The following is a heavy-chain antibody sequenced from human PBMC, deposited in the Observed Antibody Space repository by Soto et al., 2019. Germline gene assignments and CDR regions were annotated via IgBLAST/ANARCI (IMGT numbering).Heavy chain of an antibody. CDR2: IYWDDDK. J-gene: IGHJ4*02. CDR3: AHRVGLQGNWNGGYFDF. D-gene: IGHD1-1*01. CDR1: GFSLSTTGVG. Sequence: QITLKESGPTRVIPTQTLTLTCTFSGFSLSTTGVGVGCIRQPPGKALEHLALIYWDDDKRYNPSLKSRLTITKDTSNNQVVLTMTNMDPVDTATYYCAHRVGLQGNWNGGYFDFWGQGALVTVSS. V-gene: IGHV2-5*02.